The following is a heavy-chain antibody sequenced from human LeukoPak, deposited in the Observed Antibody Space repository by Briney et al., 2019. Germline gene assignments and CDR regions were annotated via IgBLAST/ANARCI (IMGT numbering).Heavy chain of an antibody. CDR1: GFTLSNYW. V-gene: IGHV3-74*01. J-gene: IGHJ4*02. CDR2: INSDGSST. CDR3: AKGGGTVVDY. D-gene: IGHD2-15*01. Sequence: GGSLRLSCAASGFTLSNYWMHWVCQAPGKGLVWVSRINSDGSSTSYADPVKGRFTISRDNAKNTLYLQMNSLRAEDTAVYYCAKGGGTVVDYWGQGTLVTVSS.